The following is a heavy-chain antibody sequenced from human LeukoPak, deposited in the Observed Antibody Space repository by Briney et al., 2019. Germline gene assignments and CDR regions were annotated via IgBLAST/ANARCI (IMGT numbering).Heavy chain of an antibody. CDR3: ASRYCSSTGCYLSCYVCMDV. Sequence: GGSLRLSCAASGLTFSSYWMTWVRQAPGKGLEWVANIKPDGSEKYYVDSVKGRFTISRDNAKNSLYLQMSSLRAEDTALYYCASRYCSSTGCYLSCYVCMDVWGEGTTITVSS. CDR1: GLTFSSYW. CDR2: IKPDGSEK. J-gene: IGHJ6*03. V-gene: IGHV3-7*01. D-gene: IGHD2-2*01.